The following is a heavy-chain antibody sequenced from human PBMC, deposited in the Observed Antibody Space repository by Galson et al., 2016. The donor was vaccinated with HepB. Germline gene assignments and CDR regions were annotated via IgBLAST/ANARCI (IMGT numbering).Heavy chain of an antibody. D-gene: IGHD6-19*01. J-gene: IGHJ4*02. Sequence: SLRLSCAASGFTFGSYAMSWVRQAPGKGLEWVSAIRSIDGSTNYADSVKGRFTISRDNSNNTLYLQMNSLRVEDTAVYYCASPGYSSGWPYYFDYWGQGTLVTVSS. CDR3: ASPGYSSGWPYYFDY. CDR1: GFTFGSYA. CDR2: IRSIDGST. V-gene: IGHV3-23*01.